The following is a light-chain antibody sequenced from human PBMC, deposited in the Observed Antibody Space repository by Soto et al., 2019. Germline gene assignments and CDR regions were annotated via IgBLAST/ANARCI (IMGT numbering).Light chain of an antibody. Sequence: DIQLTQSPSFLSASVGDRVTITCRASQAISTYLALYQQKPGKAPKLLIYGASTLHSGVPSRFRGRGSGAEFTLTITSQQPEDFATYYCQHLNRAAFIFGGGTKVEIK. CDR2: GAS. V-gene: IGKV1-9*01. CDR3: QHLNRAAFI. J-gene: IGKJ4*01. CDR1: QAISTY.